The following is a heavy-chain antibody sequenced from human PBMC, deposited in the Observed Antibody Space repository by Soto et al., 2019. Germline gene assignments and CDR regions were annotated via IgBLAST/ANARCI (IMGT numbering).Heavy chain of an antibody. D-gene: IGHD2-15*01. V-gene: IGHV3-7*01. CDR2: IKQDGSEK. Sequence: GGSLRLSCAASGFTFSSYWMSWVRQAPGKGLEWVANIKQDGSEKYYVDSVKGRFTISRDNAKNSLYLQMNSLRAEDTAVYYCASLTVVAAPGGGFDPWGQGTLVTVSS. J-gene: IGHJ5*02. CDR3: ASLTVVAAPGGGFDP. CDR1: GFTFSSYW.